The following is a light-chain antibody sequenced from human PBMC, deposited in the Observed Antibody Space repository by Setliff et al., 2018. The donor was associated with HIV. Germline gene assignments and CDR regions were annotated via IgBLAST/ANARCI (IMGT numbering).Light chain of an antibody. CDR3: NSYSTSSTPLYV. J-gene: IGLJ1*01. V-gene: IGLV2-14*03. CDR2: DVT. CDR1: SSDVGGYNH. Sequence: QSALTQPAPVSGSPGQSITISCTGTSSDVGGYNHVSWYQQHPGQAPKLMIYDVTTRPSGVSSRFSGSKSGNAASLTISGLQAEDEADYYCNSYSTSSTPLYVFGTGTKVTVL.